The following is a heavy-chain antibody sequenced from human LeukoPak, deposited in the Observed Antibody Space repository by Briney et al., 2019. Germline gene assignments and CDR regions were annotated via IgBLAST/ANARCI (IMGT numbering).Heavy chain of an antibody. V-gene: IGHV3-7*03. CDR3: AAHPTRRSGVYFQH. CDR2: IKQDGSEK. CDR1: GFTFSSYG. D-gene: IGHD3-10*01. Sequence: PGGSLRLSCAASGFTFSSYGMHWVRQAPGKGLEWVATIKQDGSEKYYVDSVKGRFTISRDNSKNTLYLQMNSLRAEDTAVYYCAAHPTRRSGVYFQHWGQGTLVTVSS. J-gene: IGHJ1*01.